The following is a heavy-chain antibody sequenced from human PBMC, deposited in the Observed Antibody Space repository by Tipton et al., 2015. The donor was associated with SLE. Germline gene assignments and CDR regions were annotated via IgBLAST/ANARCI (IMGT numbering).Heavy chain of an antibody. J-gene: IGHJ3*02. CDR2: IYPSDSET. CDR3: AADLGRAFDI. V-gene: IGHV5-51*01. CDR1: GYSFANYW. Sequence: VQLVQSGAEVKKPGESLKISCKGSGYSFANYWIGWVRQMPGKGLEWMGIIYPSDSETRYSPSFQGQVTISVDKSISNAYLHWSSLKASDTAMYYCAADLGRAFDIWGQGTMVTVSS. D-gene: IGHD3-16*01.